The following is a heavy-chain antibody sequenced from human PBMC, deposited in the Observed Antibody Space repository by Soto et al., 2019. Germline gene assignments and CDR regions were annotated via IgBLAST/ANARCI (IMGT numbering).Heavy chain of an antibody. CDR1: GFSFSDNG. Sequence: PGGSLRRSCAASGFSFSDNGMCWVRQAPGKGLAWVSTFCADGANKHYADSGKGRLSIARDKTKNMVYLQMNSLRDDDTATYFCVKDAGGSEDMFGYWGQGTKVTVSS. CDR3: VKDAGGSEDMFGY. J-gene: IGHJ4*02. CDR2: FCADGANK. V-gene: IGHV3-23*01. D-gene: IGHD3-3*02.